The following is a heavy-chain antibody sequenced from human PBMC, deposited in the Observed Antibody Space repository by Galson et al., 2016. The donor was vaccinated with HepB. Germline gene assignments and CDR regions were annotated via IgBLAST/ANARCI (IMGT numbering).Heavy chain of an antibody. CDR1: GFSLNTHGVC. V-gene: IGHV2-70*11. J-gene: IGHJ6*02. CDR3: ARLDCGGRTAELDV. CDR2: IDWDDDK. Sequence: PALVKPTQTLTLTCTFSGFSLNTHGVCVNWIRQPPGKGLEWLARIDWDDDKYYTTSLQTRLTISKDPSKNQVVLTMTNMDPVETATYYCARLDCGGRTAELDVWGRGTTVTVS. D-gene: IGHD3-16*01.